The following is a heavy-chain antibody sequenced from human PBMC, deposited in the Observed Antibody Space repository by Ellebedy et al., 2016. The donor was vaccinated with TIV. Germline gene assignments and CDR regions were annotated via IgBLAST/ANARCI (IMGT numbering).Heavy chain of an antibody. CDR2: IYQDGSDQ. CDR3: ARRGSYGDYAVQVNSWFDT. D-gene: IGHD4-17*01. V-gene: IGHV3-7*01. Sequence: PGGSLRLSCAASGFSFRSYWMSWVRQAPGKGLGWVANIYQDGSDQYYVDSVKGRFTISRDNANKSLFLQMNSLRVEDTAVYYCARRGSYGDYAVQVNSWFDTWGQGTLVTVSS. J-gene: IGHJ5*02. CDR1: GFSFRSYW.